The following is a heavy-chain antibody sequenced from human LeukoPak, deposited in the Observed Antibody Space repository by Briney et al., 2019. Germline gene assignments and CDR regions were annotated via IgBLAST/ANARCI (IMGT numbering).Heavy chain of an antibody. CDR1: GFIFSSAW. CDR2: IKSKTHCGTV. J-gene: IGHJ4*02. CDR3: TTDRYYDSSGYYYFDY. D-gene: IGHD3-22*01. V-gene: IGHV3-15*01. Sequence: MAGGSLRLSCAASGFIFSSAWMSWVRQPPGKGVEWVGRIKSKTHCGTVDYAAPVKGRFTISRDDSKNTLYLQMNSLKTEDTAVYYCTTDRYYDSSGYYYFDYWGQGTLVTVSS.